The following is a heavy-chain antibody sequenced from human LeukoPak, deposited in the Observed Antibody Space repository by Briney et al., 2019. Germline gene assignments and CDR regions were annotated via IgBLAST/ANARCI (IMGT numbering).Heavy chain of an antibody. Sequence: ASLTASCKASGVTFSDFAISWVRQAPGQGLQWLGGIIPVFGTASYAQKFQGRVTITTDESTSTASMELRSLRSDDTAVYYCTRAQGAYRNFNNKWFDPWGQGTLVTVSS. J-gene: IGHJ5*02. V-gene: IGHV1-69*05. CDR2: IIPVFGTA. CDR3: TRAQGAYRNFNNKWFDP. D-gene: IGHD4-11*01. CDR1: GVTFSDFA.